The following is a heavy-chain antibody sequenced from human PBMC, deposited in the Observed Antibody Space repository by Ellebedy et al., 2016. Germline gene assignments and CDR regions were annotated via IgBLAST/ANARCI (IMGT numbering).Heavy chain of an antibody. Sequence: GESLKISCAASGFTFSSYSMNWVRQAPGKGLEWVSSISSSSSYIYYADSVKGRFTISRDNAKNSLYLQMNSLRAEDTAVYYCARDDTYYDFWSPGLVSWFNPWGQGTLVTVSS. D-gene: IGHD3-3*01. CDR2: ISSSSSYI. V-gene: IGHV3-21*01. J-gene: IGHJ5*02. CDR1: GFTFSSYS. CDR3: ARDDTYYDFWSPGLVSWFNP.